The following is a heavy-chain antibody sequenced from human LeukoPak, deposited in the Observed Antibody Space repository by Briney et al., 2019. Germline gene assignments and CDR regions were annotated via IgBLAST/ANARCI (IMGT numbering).Heavy chain of an antibody. V-gene: IGHV3-15*01. CDR2: IKSKTDDETT. D-gene: IGHD3-3*01. CDR3: ITDPEEWQPI. CDR1: GFTFSSYA. Sequence: GRSLRLSCAASGFTFSSYAMHWVRQAPGKGLEWVGRIKSKTDDETTDYAAPVKGRFTISRDDSKNTLYLQMNRLKTEDTAVYYCITDPEEWQPIWGQGTMVTVSS. J-gene: IGHJ3*02.